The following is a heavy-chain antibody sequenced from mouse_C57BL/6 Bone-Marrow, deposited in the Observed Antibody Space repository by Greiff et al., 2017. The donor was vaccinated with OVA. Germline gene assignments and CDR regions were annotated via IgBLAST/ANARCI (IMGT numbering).Heavy chain of an antibody. J-gene: IGHJ4*01. D-gene: IGHD1-1*01. CDR2: INPSTGGT. CDR1: GYSFTGYY. CDR3: ARDPYYNYAMDY. V-gene: IGHV1-42*01. Sequence: EVQLQQSGPELVKPGASVKISCKASGYSFTGYYMNWVKQSPEKSLEWIGEINPSTGGTTYNQKFKAKATLTVDKSSSTAYMQLKSLTSEDSAVYYCARDPYYNYAMDYWGQGTSVTVSS.